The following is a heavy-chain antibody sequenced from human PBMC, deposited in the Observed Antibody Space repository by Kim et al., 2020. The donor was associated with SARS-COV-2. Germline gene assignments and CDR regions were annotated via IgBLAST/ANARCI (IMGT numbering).Heavy chain of an antibody. J-gene: IGHJ4*02. V-gene: IGHV3-64D*06. CDR3: VKAREVDY. CDR2: GGST. Sequence: GGSTYYAGSVKGRFTISRDNSKNTLYLQMSSLGDEDTAMYYCVKAREVDYWGQGTLVTVSS.